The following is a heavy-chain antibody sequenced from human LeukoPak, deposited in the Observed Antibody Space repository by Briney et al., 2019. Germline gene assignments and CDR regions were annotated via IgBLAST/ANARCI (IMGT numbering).Heavy chain of an antibody. CDR2: IYTSGST. J-gene: IGHJ4*02. CDR1: GGSISSYY. V-gene: IGHV4-4*07. CDR3: ARFHGWWNRIDY. Sequence: SETLSLTCTVSGGSISSYYWSWIRQPAGKGLEWIGCIYTSGSTNYNPSLKSRVTVSVDTSKNQFSLKLSSVTAADTAVYYCARFHGWWNRIDYWGQGTLVTVSS. D-gene: IGHD1/OR15-1a*01.